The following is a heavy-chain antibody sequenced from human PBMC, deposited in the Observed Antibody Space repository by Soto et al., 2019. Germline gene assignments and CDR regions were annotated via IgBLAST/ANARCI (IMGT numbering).Heavy chain of an antibody. CDR1: GDGFTTYG. J-gene: IGHJ4*02. V-gene: IGHV1-18*01. CDR2: ISAHNGNT. CDR3: ARGRYGDY. Sequence: QIHLVQSGAEVKKPGASVKVSCKGSGDGFTTYGITWVRQAPGQGLEWMAWISAHNGNTNYAQKLQGRVTVTRDTSTSTAYRELRSLRSDDTAVYYCARGRYGDYWGQGTLVTVSS. D-gene: IGHD1-1*01.